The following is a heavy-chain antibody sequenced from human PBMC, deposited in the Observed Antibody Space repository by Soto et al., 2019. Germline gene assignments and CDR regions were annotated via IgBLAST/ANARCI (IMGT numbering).Heavy chain of an antibody. D-gene: IGHD6-6*01. CDR1: GFTFSSYG. CDR3: ARDYIAARNYYGMDV. J-gene: IGHJ6*02. CDR2: IWYDGSNK. V-gene: IGHV3-33*01. Sequence: GGSLRLCCAASGFTFSSYGMHWVRQAPGKGLEWVAVIWYDGSNKYYADSVKGRFTISRDNSKNTLYLQMNSLRAEDTAVYYCARDYIAARNYYGMDVWGQGTTVTVSS.